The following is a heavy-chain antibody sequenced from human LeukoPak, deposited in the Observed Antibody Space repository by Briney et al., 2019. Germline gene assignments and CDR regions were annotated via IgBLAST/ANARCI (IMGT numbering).Heavy chain of an antibody. J-gene: IGHJ4*02. CDR1: GYTFTSYY. D-gene: IGHD3-22*01. CDR3: ARAYYDSSGYYHNFDY. CDR2: INPSGGST. Sequence: ASVKVSCKASGYTFTSYYMHWVGQTPGQGLEWMGIINPSGGSTSYAQKFQGRVTMTRDMSTSTVYMELSSLRSEDTAVYYCARAYYDSSGYYHNFDYWGQGTLVTVSS. V-gene: IGHV1-46*01.